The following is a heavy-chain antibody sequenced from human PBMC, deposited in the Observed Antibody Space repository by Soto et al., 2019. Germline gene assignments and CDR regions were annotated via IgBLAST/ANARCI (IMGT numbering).Heavy chain of an antibody. Sequence: SETLSLTCTVSGGSISSEYYHWTWIRQAPGKGLEWIGYIHYSGSVHYSPSLQSRLTMSVDTSKNLFSLKLSSVTAADTAVYFCAREDDGGDRDYYGLDVWGQGTTVT. D-gene: IGHD2-21*02. V-gene: IGHV4-30-4*01. CDR3: AREDDGGDRDYYGLDV. J-gene: IGHJ6*02. CDR1: GGSISSEYYH. CDR2: IHYSGSV.